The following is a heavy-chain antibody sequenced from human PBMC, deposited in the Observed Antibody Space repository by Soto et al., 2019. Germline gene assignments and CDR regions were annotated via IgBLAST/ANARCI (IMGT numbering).Heavy chain of an antibody. J-gene: IGHJ4*02. CDR3: VRGSGSIPDY. CDR2: IKEDGSET. Sequence: GGSLRLSCAASGFTFTSYWMNWVRQAPGKGLEWVAIIKEDGSETYYVDSVKGRFTISRDNAKNSLYLQMNSLRAEDTAVYYCVRGSGSIPDYWGQGTLVTVSS. CDR1: GFTFTSYW. V-gene: IGHV3-7*05.